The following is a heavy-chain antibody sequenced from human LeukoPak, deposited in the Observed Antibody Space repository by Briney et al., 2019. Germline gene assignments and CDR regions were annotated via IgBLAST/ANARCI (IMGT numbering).Heavy chain of an antibody. D-gene: IGHD3-16*01. Sequence: GGSLRLSCAASGFTFSSYSMNWVRQAPGKGLEWVSSISSSSSYIYYADSAKGRFTISRDNAKNSLYLQMNSLRAEDTAVYYCARDLRTGRAYYYYYGMDVWGQGTTVTVSS. CDR3: ARDLRTGRAYYYYYGMDV. CDR2: ISSSSSYI. J-gene: IGHJ6*02. CDR1: GFTFSSYS. V-gene: IGHV3-21*01.